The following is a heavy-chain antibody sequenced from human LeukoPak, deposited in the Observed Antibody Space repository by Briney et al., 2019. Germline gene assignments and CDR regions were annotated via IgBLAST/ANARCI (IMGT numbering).Heavy chain of an antibody. Sequence: GGSLRLSCAASGFTFDDYVMNWVRQAPGKGLEWVSGISWNSGTIGYADSVKGRFTISRDNAKNSLYLQMNSLRAEDTALYHCARALYYDFWSGSPDDAFDIWGQGTMVTVSS. CDR3: ARALYYDFWSGSPDDAFDI. CDR1: GFTFDDYV. D-gene: IGHD3-3*01. J-gene: IGHJ3*02. V-gene: IGHV3-9*01. CDR2: ISWNSGTI.